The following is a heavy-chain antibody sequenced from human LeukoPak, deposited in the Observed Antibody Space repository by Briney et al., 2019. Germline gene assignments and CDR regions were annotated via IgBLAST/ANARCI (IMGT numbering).Heavy chain of an antibody. Sequence: PGGSLRLSCAASGFTFSSYGMHWVRQAPGKGLEWVAVISYDESNKYYADSVKGRFTISRDNSKNTLYLQMNSLRAEDTAVYYCANDFGFLEWLSHLDYWGQGTLVTVSS. CDR2: ISYDESNK. CDR1: GFTFSSYG. J-gene: IGHJ4*02. CDR3: ANDFGFLEWLSHLDY. D-gene: IGHD3-3*01. V-gene: IGHV3-30*18.